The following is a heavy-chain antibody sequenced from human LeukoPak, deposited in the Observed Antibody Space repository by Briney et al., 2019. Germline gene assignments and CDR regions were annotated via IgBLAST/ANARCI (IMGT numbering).Heavy chain of an antibody. CDR3: TRDREPRNSQYYFDS. V-gene: IGHV3-11*01. CDR1: GFTFNDYY. J-gene: IGHJ4*02. Sequence: GGSLRLSCAGTGFTFNDYYMAWVRQASGKGLEWLSYISPVGNTKYYADSVKGRFTISRDNAKKSLYLQMNSLRAEDTAVYYCTRDREPRNSQYYFDSWGQGTLVTVSS. D-gene: IGHD1-14*01. CDR2: ISPVGNTK.